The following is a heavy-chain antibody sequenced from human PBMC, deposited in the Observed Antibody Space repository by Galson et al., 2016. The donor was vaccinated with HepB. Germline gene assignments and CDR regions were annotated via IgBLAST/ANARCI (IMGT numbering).Heavy chain of an antibody. Sequence: SLRLSGAASGFTFGDYAMHWVRQAPGKGLEWVSGITWNSGAIAYADSVKGRFTISRDNSNNTLYLQMNGLRAEDTAVYYCTKERLVRRIFDHWGQGTLLTVSS. CDR2: ITWNSGAI. CDR1: GFTFGDYA. V-gene: IGHV3-9*01. CDR3: TKERLVRRIFDH. J-gene: IGHJ4*02. D-gene: IGHD1-1*01.